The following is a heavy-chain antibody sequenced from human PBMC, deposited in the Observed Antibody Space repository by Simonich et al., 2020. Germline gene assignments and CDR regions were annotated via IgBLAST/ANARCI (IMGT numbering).Heavy chain of an antibody. CDR3: ARQRVLMVYAIDY. Sequence: QLQLQESGPGLVKPSETLSLTCTVSGGSISSSSYYWGWIRQPPGKGLEWIGSIYYSWSTYYNPSLKNRVTISVDTSKNQFSLKLSSVSAADTAVYYCARQRVLMVYAIDYWGQGTLVTVSS. D-gene: IGHD2-8*01. CDR2: IYYSWST. CDR1: GGSISSSSYY. V-gene: IGHV4-39*01. J-gene: IGHJ4*02.